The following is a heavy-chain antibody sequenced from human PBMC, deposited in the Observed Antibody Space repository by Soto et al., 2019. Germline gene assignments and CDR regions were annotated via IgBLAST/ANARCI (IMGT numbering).Heavy chain of an antibody. Sequence: QLQLQESGPGLVKPSETLSLTCTVSGGSISSSSYYWGWIRQPPGKGLEWIGSIYYSGSTYYTPSLKSRVTLSERTSKILFSLKLGSVPAPGTAVYYCARHGGGYYYDSSGYWIPFDYWGQGTLVTVSS. CDR2: IYYSGST. J-gene: IGHJ4*02. V-gene: IGHV4-39*01. CDR1: GGSISSSSYY. D-gene: IGHD3-22*01. CDR3: ARHGGGYYYDSSGYWIPFDY.